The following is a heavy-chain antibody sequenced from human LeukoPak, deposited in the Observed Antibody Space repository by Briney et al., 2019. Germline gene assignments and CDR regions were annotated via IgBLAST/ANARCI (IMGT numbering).Heavy chain of an antibody. CDR3: ATPVQYDLLGGAAIDY. J-gene: IGHJ4*02. D-gene: IGHD3-3*01. CDR1: GFTFSSYA. V-gene: IGHV3-30-3*01. Sequence: PGRSLRLSCAASGFTFSSYAMHWVRQAPGKGLEWVAVTSYDGSNKYYADSVKGRFTISRDNSKNTLYLQMNSLRAEDTAVYYCATPVQYDLLGGAAIDYWGQGTLVTVSS. CDR2: TSYDGSNK.